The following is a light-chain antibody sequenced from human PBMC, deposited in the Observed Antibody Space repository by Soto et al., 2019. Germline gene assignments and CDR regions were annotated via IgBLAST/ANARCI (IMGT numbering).Light chain of an antibody. V-gene: IGKV1-12*01. CDR3: QQANAFPHT. CDR2: AAS. J-gene: IGKJ2*01. CDR1: QDIRSW. Sequence: DIRMTQSPSSVSASVGDRVTITCRASQDIRSWLTWYQQKPGKAPKLLIYAASTLQSGVPSRFSGSGSGTDFTLTINSLQLDDFATYYCQQANAFPHTFAQGTK.